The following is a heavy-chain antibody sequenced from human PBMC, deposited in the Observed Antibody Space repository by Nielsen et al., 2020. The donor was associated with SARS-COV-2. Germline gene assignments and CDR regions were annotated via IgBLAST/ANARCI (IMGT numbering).Heavy chain of an antibody. D-gene: IGHD6-19*01. CDR2: IYSGGST. Sequence: GESLKISCEASGFTVSSNYMSWVRQAPGKGLEWVSVIYSGGSTYYADSVKGRFTIPRDNSKNTLYLQMNSLRAEDTAVYYCARDLGGSSGWGDYYYYGMDVWGQGTTVTVSS. V-gene: IGHV3-53*01. J-gene: IGHJ6*02. CDR3: ARDLGGSSGWGDYYYYGMDV. CDR1: GFTVSSNY.